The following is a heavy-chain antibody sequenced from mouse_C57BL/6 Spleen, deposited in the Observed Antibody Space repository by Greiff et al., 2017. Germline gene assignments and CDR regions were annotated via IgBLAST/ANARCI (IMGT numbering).Heavy chain of an antibody. J-gene: IGHJ4*01. CDR3: ARRRYYEYDRGHYAMDY. D-gene: IGHD2-4*01. V-gene: IGHV1-69*01. CDR2: IDPSDSYT. Sequence: QVQLQQPGAELVMPGASVKLSCKASGYTFTSYWMHWVKQRPGQGLEWIGEIDPSDSYTNYNQKFKGKSTLTVDKSSSTAYMQLSSLTSEDSAVYYCARRRYYEYDRGHYAMDYWGQGTSVTVSS. CDR1: GYTFTSYW.